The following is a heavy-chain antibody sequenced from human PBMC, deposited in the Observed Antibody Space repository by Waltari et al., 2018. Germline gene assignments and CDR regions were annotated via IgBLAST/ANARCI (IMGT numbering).Heavy chain of an antibody. Sequence: QVQLVQSGAEVKKPGASVKVSCKASGYTFTGYYMHWVRQAPGQGLEWMGGINPNSGGTNYAQKFQGRVTMTRDTSISTAYMELSRLRSDDTAVYYCARDFQLGGAYYYYGMDVWGQGTTVTVSS. V-gene: IGHV1-2*02. CDR2: INPNSGGT. CDR1: GYTFTGYY. J-gene: IGHJ6*02. D-gene: IGHD2-2*01. CDR3: ARDFQLGGAYYYYGMDV.